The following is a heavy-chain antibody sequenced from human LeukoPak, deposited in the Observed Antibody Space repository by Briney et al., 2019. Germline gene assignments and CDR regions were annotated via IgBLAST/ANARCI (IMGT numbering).Heavy chain of an antibody. CDR2: IKSKTDGGTT. D-gene: IGHD6-13*01. CDR1: GFTFSNAW. J-gene: IGHJ4*02. CDR3: TTGYSDTWHDHY. Sequence: GGSLRLSCAASGFTFSNAWMSWVRQAPGKGLEWVGRIKSKTDGGTTDYAAPVKGRFTISRDDSKNTLYLQLNSLKTEDTAVYYCTTGYSDTWHDHYWGQGTLVTVSS. V-gene: IGHV3-15*01.